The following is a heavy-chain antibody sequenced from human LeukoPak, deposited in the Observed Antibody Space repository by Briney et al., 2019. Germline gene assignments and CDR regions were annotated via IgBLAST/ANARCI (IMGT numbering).Heavy chain of an antibody. Sequence: TSETLSLTCTVSGGSISSYYWSWIRQPPGKGLEWIGYIYYSGSTNYNPSLKSRVTISVDTSKNQFSLKLSSVTAADTAVYYCARGYDPYYFDYWGQGTLVTVSS. CDR2: IYYSGST. CDR3: ARGYDPYYFDY. D-gene: IGHD3-16*01. V-gene: IGHV4-59*01. CDR1: GGSISSYY. J-gene: IGHJ4*02.